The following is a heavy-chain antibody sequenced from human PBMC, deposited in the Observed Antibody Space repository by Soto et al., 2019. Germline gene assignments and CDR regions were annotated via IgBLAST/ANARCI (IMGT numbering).Heavy chain of an antibody. Sequence: QLQLQESGSGLLKASQTMSLTCAVSGDSIGGSDYSWSWIRQPPGKGLEWIGYIYRSETTYYNPSLKSRVTISVVRSKNQFSLNLKSVTAADTAVYYCARGYDFWSGTPGYWGQGTLVTVSS. D-gene: IGHD3-3*01. CDR1: GDSIGGSDYS. CDR3: ARGYDFWSGTPGY. J-gene: IGHJ4*02. V-gene: IGHV4-30-2*01. CDR2: IYRSETT.